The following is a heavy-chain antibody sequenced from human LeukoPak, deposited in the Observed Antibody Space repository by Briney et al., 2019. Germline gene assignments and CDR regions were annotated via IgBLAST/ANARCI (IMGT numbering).Heavy chain of an antibody. CDR3: AKRGGYYYDSSGYSWFDY. CDR2: ISGSGGST. J-gene: IGHJ4*02. V-gene: IGHV3-23*01. D-gene: IGHD3-22*01. Sequence: GGSLRLSCAASGFNFRGYAMSWVRQAPGKGLEWVSAISGSGGSTYYADSVKGRFTISRDNSKNTLYLQMNSLRAEDTAVYYCAKRGGYYYDSSGYSWFDYWGQGTLVTVSS. CDR1: GFNFRGYA.